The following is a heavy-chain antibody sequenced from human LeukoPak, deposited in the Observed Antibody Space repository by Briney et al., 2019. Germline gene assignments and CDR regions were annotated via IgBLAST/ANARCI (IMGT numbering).Heavy chain of an antibody. CDR2: ISGSGGST. D-gene: IGHD2-21*02. Sequence: PGGSLRLSCAASGFTFSSYAMSWVRRAPGKGLECVSTISGSGGSTYFADSVKGRFTISRDNSKNTLYLQMNSLRAEDTAVYYCAKVLSEAYCGGDCYSPFDYWGQGTLVTVSS. V-gene: IGHV3-23*01. J-gene: IGHJ4*02. CDR1: GFTFSSYA. CDR3: AKVLSEAYCGGDCYSPFDY.